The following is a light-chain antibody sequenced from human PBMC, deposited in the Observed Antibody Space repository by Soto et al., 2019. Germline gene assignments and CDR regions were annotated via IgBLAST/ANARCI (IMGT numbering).Light chain of an antibody. V-gene: IGKV3-20*01. CDR2: GAS. Sequence: IVLTQSPGTLSLSPGERATLSCRASQSVSNSYLAWYQQKPGQAPRLLIYGASSRATGIPDRFSGSGSGTDFTLTISRLEPEDFAVYYCQQYGSLGTFGQGTKVDIK. J-gene: IGKJ1*01. CDR3: QQYGSLGT. CDR1: QSVSNSY.